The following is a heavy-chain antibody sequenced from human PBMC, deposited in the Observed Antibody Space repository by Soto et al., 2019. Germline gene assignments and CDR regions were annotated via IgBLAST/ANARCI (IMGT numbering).Heavy chain of an antibody. V-gene: IGHV1-58*01. CDR3: AREFLPNYDFWSGYPLPGYAFDI. CDR1: GFTFTSSA. D-gene: IGHD3-3*01. CDR2: IVVGSGNT. Sequence: SVKVSCKASGFTFTSSAVQWVRQARGQRLEWIGWIVVGSGNTNYAQKFQERVTITRDMSTSTAYMELSSLRSEDTAVYYCAREFLPNYDFWSGYPLPGYAFDIWGQGTMVTVSS. J-gene: IGHJ3*02.